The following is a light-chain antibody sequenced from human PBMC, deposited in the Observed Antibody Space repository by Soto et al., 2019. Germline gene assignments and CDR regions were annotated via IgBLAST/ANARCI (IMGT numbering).Light chain of an antibody. J-gene: IGKJ4*01. CDR3: QQYYRVPQLT. CDR1: QSLFYSPKNKTY. V-gene: IGKV4-1*01. Sequence: DIVMTQSPDSLAVSLGERATINCKSSQSLFYSPKNKTYLAWYQHKAGQSPKLLIYWASNRESGVPDRFSGSGSGTDFTLTISSLQAEDVAVYYCQQYYRVPQLTVVVGTKVEIK. CDR2: WAS.